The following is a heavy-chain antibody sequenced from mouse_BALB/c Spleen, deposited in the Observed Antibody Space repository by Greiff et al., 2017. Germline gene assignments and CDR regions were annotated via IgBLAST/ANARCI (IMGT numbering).Heavy chain of an antibody. V-gene: IGHV1S81*02. CDR1: GYTFTSYW. D-gene: IGHD2-10*01. Sequence: QVQLQQPGAELVKPGASVKLSCKASGYTFTSYWMHWVKQRPGQGLEWIGEINPSNGRTNYNEKFKSKATLTVDKSSSTAYMQLSSLTSEDSAVYYCSYYGNPVAYWGQGTLVTVSA. J-gene: IGHJ3*01. CDR2: INPSNGRT. CDR3: SYYGNPVAY.